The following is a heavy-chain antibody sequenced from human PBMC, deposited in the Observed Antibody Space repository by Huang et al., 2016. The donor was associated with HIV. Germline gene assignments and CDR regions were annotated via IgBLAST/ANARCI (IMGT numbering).Heavy chain of an antibody. CDR3: ATDYFDSSGNGAFDI. Sequence: QVQLVQSGAEVKKPGASVKVSCKASGYTFTNYVISWVRQVPGKGLEWMGWISAYNCNSKYAQKFQGRVTMTTDTSTTTVYMELRNLRSDDTAVYYCATDYFDSSGNGAFDIWGQGTMVTVSS. D-gene: IGHD3-22*01. V-gene: IGHV1-18*01. J-gene: IGHJ3*02. CDR1: GYTFTNYV. CDR2: ISAYNCNS.